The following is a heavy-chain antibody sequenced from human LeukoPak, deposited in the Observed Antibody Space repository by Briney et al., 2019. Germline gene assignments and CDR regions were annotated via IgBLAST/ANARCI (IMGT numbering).Heavy chain of an antibody. J-gene: IGHJ4*02. D-gene: IGHD3-22*01. V-gene: IGHV4-59*01. CDR2: IYYSGST. CDR1: GGSIGTYY. Sequence: SETLSLTCTVSGGSIGTYYWSWIRQPPGKGLEWIGYIYYSGSTDCNPSLKSRVTISVDTSKNQFSLRLSSVTAADTAVYYCARNLYDSSGSMGIYTFDYWGQGTLVTVSS. CDR3: ARNLYDSSGSMGIYTFDY.